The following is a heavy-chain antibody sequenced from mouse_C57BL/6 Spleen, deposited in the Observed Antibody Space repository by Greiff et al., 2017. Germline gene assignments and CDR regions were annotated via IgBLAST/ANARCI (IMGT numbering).Heavy chain of an antibody. CDR1: GYTFTSYW. J-gene: IGHJ2*01. CDR2: IHPNSGST. CDR3: ARKGLGSDYFDY. V-gene: IGHV1-64*01. Sequence: QVQLKQPGAELVKPGASVKLSCKASGYTFTSYWMHWVKQRPGQGLEWIGMIHPNSGSTNYNEKFKSKATLTVDKSSSTAYMQLSSLTSEDSAVYYCARKGLGSDYFDYWGQGTTLTVSS. D-gene: IGHD4-1*01.